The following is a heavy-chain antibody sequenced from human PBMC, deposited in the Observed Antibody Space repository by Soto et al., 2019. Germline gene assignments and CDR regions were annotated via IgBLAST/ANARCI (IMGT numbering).Heavy chain of an antibody. Sequence: SLRLSCAASGFTFSTYAMHWVRQAPGKGLEWVAVISYDGSNKDYADSVKGRFTISRDNSKNTLYVQMNSLRAEDTAVYYCARDPRYYDILTGYYIAYYFDYWGQGTLVTVSS. V-gene: IGHV3-30-3*01. CDR2: ISYDGSNK. J-gene: IGHJ4*02. D-gene: IGHD3-9*01. CDR1: GFTFSTYA. CDR3: ARDPRYYDILTGYYIAYYFDY.